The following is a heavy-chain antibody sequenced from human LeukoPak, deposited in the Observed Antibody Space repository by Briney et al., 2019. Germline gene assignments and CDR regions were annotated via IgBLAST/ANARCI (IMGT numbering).Heavy chain of an antibody. CDR2: INSDGSST. CDR1: GFTFSSYW. D-gene: IGHD3-10*01. J-gene: IGHJ6*03. Sequence: GRSLRLSCAASGFTFSSYWMHWVRHAPGKGLVWVSRINSDGSSTSYADSVKGRFTISRDNSKNTLYLQMNSLRAEDTAVYYCARDLNYYGSGSQNYYYYYYMDVWGKGTTVTVSS. CDR3: ARDLNYYGSGSQNYYYYYYMDV. V-gene: IGHV3-74*01.